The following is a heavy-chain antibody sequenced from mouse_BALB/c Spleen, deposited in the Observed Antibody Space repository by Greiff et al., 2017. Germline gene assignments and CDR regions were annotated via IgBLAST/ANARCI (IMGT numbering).Heavy chain of an antibody. CDR1: GFTFSSFG. CDR3: ARNPSYYYGSSYGAMDY. D-gene: IGHD1-1*01. CDR2: ISSGSSTI. V-gene: IGHV5-17*02. Sequence: EVQLVESGGGLVQPGGSRKLSCAASGFTFSSFGMHWVRQAPEKGLEWVAYISSGSSTIYYADTVKGRFTISRDNPKNTLFLQMTSLRSEDTAMYYCARNPSYYYGSSYGAMDYWGQGTSVTVSS. J-gene: IGHJ4*01.